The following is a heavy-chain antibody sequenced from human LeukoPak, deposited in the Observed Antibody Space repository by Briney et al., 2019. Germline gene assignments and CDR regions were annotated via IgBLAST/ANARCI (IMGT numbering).Heavy chain of an antibody. J-gene: IGHJ4*02. CDR3: ARDRYGDYVHEY. CDR1: GFTFRSYR. Sequence: SGGSLRLSCAASGFTFRSYRMNCVRQAPGKGLEWVSYISSSSSTIYYADSVKGRFTISRDYAKNSLYLQMNSLRDEDTAVYYCARDRYGDYVHEYWGQGTLVTVSS. CDR2: ISSSSSTI. D-gene: IGHD4-17*01. V-gene: IGHV3-48*02.